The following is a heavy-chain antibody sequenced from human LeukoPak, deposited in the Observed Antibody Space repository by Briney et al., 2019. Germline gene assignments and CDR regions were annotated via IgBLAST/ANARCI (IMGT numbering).Heavy chain of an antibody. CDR2: ISSSSGTI. CDR3: ARSVQADF. CDR1: GFTFSSYS. Sequence: GGSLRLSCAASGFTFSSYSMNWVRQAPGKGLEWVSYISSSSGTIYYADSVKGRFTISRDNARNSLYLQMNSLRAEDTAVYYCARSVQADFWGQGTLVTVSS. J-gene: IGHJ4*02. V-gene: IGHV3-48*01.